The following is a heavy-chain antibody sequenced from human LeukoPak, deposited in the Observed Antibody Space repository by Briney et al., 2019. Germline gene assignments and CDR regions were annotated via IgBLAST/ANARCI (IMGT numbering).Heavy chain of an antibody. V-gene: IGHV3-48*03. Sequence: GGSLRLSCAASGFTFSSYEMNWVRQAPGKGLEWVSYISSSGSTIYYADSVKGRFTISRDNAKNSLYLQMNSLRAEDTAVYYCASGEQWLVRSTFDYWGQGTLVTVYS. J-gene: IGHJ4*02. D-gene: IGHD6-19*01. CDR1: GFTFSSYE. CDR3: ASGEQWLVRSTFDY. CDR2: ISSSGSTI.